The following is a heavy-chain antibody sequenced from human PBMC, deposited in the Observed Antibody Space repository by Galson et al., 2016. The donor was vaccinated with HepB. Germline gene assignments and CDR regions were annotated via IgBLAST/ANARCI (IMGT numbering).Heavy chain of an antibody. CDR3: ARDPLRYGDRHFDY. V-gene: IGHV3-9*01. CDR1: GFKFDDYA. D-gene: IGHD4-17*01. CDR2: VNWNACSI. Sequence: SLRLSCAASGFKFDDYAMHWVRQAPGKGLEWVSSVNWNACSIAYADSVQGRFTISRDNAKRSLSLQMNSLRAEDTAFYYCARDPLRYGDRHFDYWGQGTLVTVSS. J-gene: IGHJ4*02.